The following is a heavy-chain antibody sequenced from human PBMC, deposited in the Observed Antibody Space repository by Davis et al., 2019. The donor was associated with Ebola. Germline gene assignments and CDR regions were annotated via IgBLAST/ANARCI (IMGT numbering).Heavy chain of an antibody. CDR2: ISSSSSNI. CDR3: ASALYCTGGGCYIPQLSGMDV. V-gene: IGHV3-21*01. J-gene: IGHJ6*02. D-gene: IGHD2-8*02. CDR1: GFTFSSYS. Sequence: GESLKISCAASGFTFSSYSMNWVRQAPGKGLEWVSSISSSSSNIYYADSVKGRFTISRDNAKNSLYLQMNSLRAEDTAVYYCASALYCTGGGCYIPQLSGMDVWGQGTTVTVSS.